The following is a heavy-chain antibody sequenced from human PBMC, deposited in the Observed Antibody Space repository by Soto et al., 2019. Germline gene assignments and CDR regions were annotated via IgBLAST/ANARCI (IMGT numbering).Heavy chain of an antibody. V-gene: IGHV3-7*03. Sequence: GGSLRLSSEASGFTFSSYWMNWVRQAPGKGLELVANINEDGSVTSYVDSVKGRFTVSRDNTISSLYLQMNSLRVEDTALYYCAKGLSTPGIDYWGQGTLVTVSS. CDR1: GFTFSSYW. CDR3: AKGLSTPGIDY. CDR2: INEDGSVT. D-gene: IGHD2-15*01. J-gene: IGHJ4*01.